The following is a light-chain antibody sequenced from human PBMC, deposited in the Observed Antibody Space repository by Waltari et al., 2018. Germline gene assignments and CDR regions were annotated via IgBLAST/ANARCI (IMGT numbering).Light chain of an antibody. J-gene: IGKJ2*01. CDR3: HQYDKWPPRYT. Sequence: VVLTQSPATLSVSPGDRATLSCRASQSVSTNLARYQQKPGQAPRLLIFAASTRATGVPVRFSGSGSGTEFTLSISSLQSEDFAVYYCHQYDKWPPRYTFGPGTRLDIK. CDR1: QSVSTN. CDR2: AAS. V-gene: IGKV3-15*01.